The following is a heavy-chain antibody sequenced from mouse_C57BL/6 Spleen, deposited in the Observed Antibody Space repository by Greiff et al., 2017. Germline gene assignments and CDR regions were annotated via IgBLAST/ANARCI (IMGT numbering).Heavy chain of an antibody. CDR1: GYTFTSYW. V-gene: IGHV1-55*01. CDR2: IYPGSGST. D-gene: IGHD2-2*01. Sequence: VQLQQSGAELVKPGASVKMSCKASGYTFTSYWITWVKQRPGQGLEWIGDIYPGSGSTNYNETFKSKATLTVDTSSSTAYMQLSSLTSEDSAVYYCANYGYDDAMDYWGQGTSVTVSS. J-gene: IGHJ4*01. CDR3: ANYGYDDAMDY.